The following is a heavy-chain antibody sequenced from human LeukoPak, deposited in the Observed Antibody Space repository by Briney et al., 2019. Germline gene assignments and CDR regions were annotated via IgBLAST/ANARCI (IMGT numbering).Heavy chain of an antibody. CDR3: AKNAAAGIGYYYMDV. CDR2: IGSSSSYI. D-gene: IGHD6-13*01. J-gene: IGHJ6*03. CDR1: RFTFSSYS. V-gene: IGHV3-21*04. Sequence: GGSLRLSCAASRFTFSSYSMNWVRQAPGKGLEWVSSIGSSSSYIYYADSVKGRFTISRDNSKNSLYLQMNSLRTEDTALYYCAKNAAAGIGYYYMDVWGKGTTVTVSS.